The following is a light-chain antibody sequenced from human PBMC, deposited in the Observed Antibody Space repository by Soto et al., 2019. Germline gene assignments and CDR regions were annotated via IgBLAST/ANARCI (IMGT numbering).Light chain of an antibody. V-gene: IGKV1-39*01. CDR2: AAS. J-gene: IGKJ5*01. CDR1: QSISSY. Sequence: DIQITQSPSSLSASVGDRVTITCRASQSISSYLNWYQQKPGKAPKLLIYAASSLQSGVPSRFSGSGSGTDFTLTISSLQPEDFATYYCQQSYSTLLTFGQGTRLEIK. CDR3: QQSYSTLLT.